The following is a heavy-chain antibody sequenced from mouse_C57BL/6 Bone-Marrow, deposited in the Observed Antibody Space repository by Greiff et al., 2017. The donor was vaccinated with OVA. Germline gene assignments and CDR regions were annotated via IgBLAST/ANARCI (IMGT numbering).Heavy chain of an antibody. Sequence: QVQLQQSGAELARPGASVKMSCKASGYTFTSYTMHWVKQRPGQGLEWIGYINPSSGYTKYNQKFKDKATLTADKSSSTAYMQLSSLTSEDSAVDYCARCDDYGDYFDYWGQGTTLTVSS. CDR3: ARCDDYGDYFDY. J-gene: IGHJ2*01. D-gene: IGHD2-4*01. V-gene: IGHV1-4*01. CDR2: INPSSGYT. CDR1: GYTFTSYT.